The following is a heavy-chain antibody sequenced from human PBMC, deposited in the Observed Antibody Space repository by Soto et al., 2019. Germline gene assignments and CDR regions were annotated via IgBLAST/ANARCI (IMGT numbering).Heavy chain of an antibody. D-gene: IGHD1-26*01. V-gene: IGHV3-7*03. CDR1: GFTCSSYW. Sequence: GGSLRRSGAASGFTCSSYWMSWVRQAPGKGLEWVANIKQDGSEKYYVDPVKGRFTISRDNAKNSLYLQMNSLRAEDTAVYYCARVPWEYDAFDIRGQVTMVPVSS. CDR3: ARVPWEYDAFDI. CDR2: IKQDGSEK. J-gene: IGHJ3*02.